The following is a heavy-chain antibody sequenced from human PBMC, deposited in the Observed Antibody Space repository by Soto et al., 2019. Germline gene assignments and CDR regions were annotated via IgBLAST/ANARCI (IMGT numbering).Heavy chain of an antibody. J-gene: IGHJ5*02. CDR1: GGSFSGYY. CDR3: ANLVVAATHYWFDP. Sequence: ETLSLTCAVYGGSFSGYYWSWIRQPPGKGLEWIGEINHSGSTNYNPSLKSRVTISVDTSKNQFSLKLSSVTAADTAVYYCANLVVAATHYWFDPWGQGTLVTLS. D-gene: IGHD2-15*01. V-gene: IGHV4-34*01. CDR2: INHSGST.